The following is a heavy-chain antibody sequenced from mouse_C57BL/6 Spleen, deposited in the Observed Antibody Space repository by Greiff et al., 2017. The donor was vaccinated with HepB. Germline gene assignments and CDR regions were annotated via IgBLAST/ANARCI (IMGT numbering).Heavy chain of an antibody. J-gene: IGHJ4*01. Sequence: VQLQQSGPELVKPGASVKISCKASGYAFSSSWMNWVKQRPGKGLEWIGRIYPGDGDTNYNGKFKGKATLTADKSSSTAYMQLSSLTSEDSAVYFCARIHSDYYDYAMDYWGQGTSVTVSS. D-gene: IGHD2-5*01. CDR2: IYPGDGDT. CDR1: GYAFSSSW. V-gene: IGHV1-82*01. CDR3: ARIHSDYYDYAMDY.